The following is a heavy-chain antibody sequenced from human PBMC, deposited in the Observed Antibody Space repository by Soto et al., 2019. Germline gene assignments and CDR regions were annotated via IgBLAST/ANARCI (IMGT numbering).Heavy chain of an antibody. CDR1: GGSISSGGYS. CDR2: IYYSGST. V-gene: IGHV4-61*08. J-gene: IGHJ5*02. CDR3: ARGDYGGNSYWFDP. D-gene: IGHD4-17*01. Sequence: SETLSLTCAVSGGSISSGGYSWNWIRQPPGKGLEWIGYIYYSGSTNYNPSLKSRVTISVDTSKNQFSLKLSSVTAADTAVYYCARGDYGGNSYWFDPWGQGTLVTVSS.